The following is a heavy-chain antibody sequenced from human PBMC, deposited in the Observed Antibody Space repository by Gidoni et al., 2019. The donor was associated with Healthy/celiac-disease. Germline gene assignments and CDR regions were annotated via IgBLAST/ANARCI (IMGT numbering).Heavy chain of an antibody. CDR1: GFTFSSYS. Sequence: VQLVESGGGLVKPGGSLRLSCAASGFTFSSYSMNWVRQAPGKGLEWVSSISSSSSYIYYADSVKGRFTISRDNAKNSLYLQMNSLRAEDTAVYYCARHPSNDFWSGYQLYYYYGMDVWGQGTTVTVSS. CDR2: ISSSSSYI. J-gene: IGHJ6*02. CDR3: ARHPSNDFWSGYQLYYYYGMDV. V-gene: IGHV3-21*01. D-gene: IGHD3-3*01.